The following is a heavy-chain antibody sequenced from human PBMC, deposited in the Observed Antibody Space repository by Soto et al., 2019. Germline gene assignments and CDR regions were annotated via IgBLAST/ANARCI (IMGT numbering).Heavy chain of an antibody. Sequence: SETLSLTCTVSCGSITITNWWSWVRQPPGKGLEWIEDIYHSGSTNYNPSLKSRVTISVDKSKNQFSLKMSSVTAADTAIYYCASVAGSSTRSLRYYGMDIWGKETTVAVSS. J-gene: IGHJ6*04. D-gene: IGHD2-2*01. CDR2: IYHSGST. V-gene: IGHV4-4*02. CDR3: ASVAGSSTRSLRYYGMDI. CDR1: CGSITITNW.